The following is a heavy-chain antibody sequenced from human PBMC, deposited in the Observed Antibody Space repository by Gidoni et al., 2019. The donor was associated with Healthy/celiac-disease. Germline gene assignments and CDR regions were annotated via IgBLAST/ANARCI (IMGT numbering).Heavy chain of an antibody. J-gene: IGHJ4*02. V-gene: IGHV4-59*01. CDR1: GCSISSYY. D-gene: IGHD5-18*01. CDR3: ARLDTAMVRMYYFDY. CDR2: IYYSGST. Sequence: QVQLQESGPGLVKPSETLSLTCTVSGCSISSYYWSWIRQPPGKGLEWIGYIYYSGSTNYNPSLKSRVTISVDTSKNQFSLKLSSVTAADTAVYYCARLDTAMVRMYYFDYWGQGTLVTVSS.